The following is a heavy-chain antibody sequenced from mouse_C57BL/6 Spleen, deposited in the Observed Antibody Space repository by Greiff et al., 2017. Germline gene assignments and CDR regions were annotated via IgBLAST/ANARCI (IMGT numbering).Heavy chain of an antibody. J-gene: IGHJ4*01. D-gene: IGHD2-4*01. V-gene: IGHV1-59*01. Sequence: QVQLKQPGAELVRPGTSVKLSCKASGYTFTSYWMHWVKQRPGQGLEWIGVIDPSDSYTNYNQKFKGKATLTVDTSSSTAYMQLSSLTSEDSAVYYCARGLYAMDYWGQGTSVTVSS. CDR2: IDPSDSYT. CDR3: ARGLYAMDY. CDR1: GYTFTSYW.